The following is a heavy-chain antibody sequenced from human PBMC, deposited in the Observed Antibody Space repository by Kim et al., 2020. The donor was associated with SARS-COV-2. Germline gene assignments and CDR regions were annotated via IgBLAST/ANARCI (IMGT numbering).Heavy chain of an antibody. Sequence: YNEITYYYPSLSSRATISVDTSKNQFSLKLSSVTAADTAVYYCASLQLDYWGQGTLVTVSS. J-gene: IGHJ4*02. CDR2: YNEIT. V-gene: IGHV4-39*01. D-gene: IGHD6-13*01. CDR3: ASLQLDY.